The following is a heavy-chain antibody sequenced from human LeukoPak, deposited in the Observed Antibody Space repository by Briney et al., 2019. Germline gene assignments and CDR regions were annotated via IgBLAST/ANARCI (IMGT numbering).Heavy chain of an antibody. CDR2: IWYDGSNK. CDR3: AREGYCSSTSCYPFDY. V-gene: IGHV3-33*01. D-gene: IGHD2-2*01. Sequence: PGGSLRLSCAASGFTFSSYGMHWVRQAPGKGLEWVAVIWYDGSNKYYADSVKGRFTISRDNSKNTLYLQMNSLRAEDTAVYYCAREGYCSSTSCYPFDYRGQGTLVTVSP. CDR1: GFTFSSYG. J-gene: IGHJ4*02.